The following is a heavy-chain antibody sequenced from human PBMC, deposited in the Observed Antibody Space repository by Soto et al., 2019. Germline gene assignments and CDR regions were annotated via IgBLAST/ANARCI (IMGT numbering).Heavy chain of an antibody. D-gene: IGHD3-9*01. V-gene: IGHV1-58*02. CDR2: IVVGSGNT. Sequence: ASVKVSCKASGYTFNNYPIHWVRQAPGQSLEWIGWIVVGSGNTNYAQKFQERVTITRDMSTSTAYMELSSLRSEDTAVYYCAAFTVLRYFDWSPNWFDPWGQGTLVTVSS. CDR3: AAFTVLRYFDWSPNWFDP. CDR1: GYTFNNYP. J-gene: IGHJ5*02.